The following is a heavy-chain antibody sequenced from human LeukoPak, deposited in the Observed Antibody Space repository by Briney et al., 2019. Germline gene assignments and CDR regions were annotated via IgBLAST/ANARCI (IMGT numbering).Heavy chain of an antibody. CDR2: IIPIFGTA. CDR3: ARSNYDILTGYWSHYYYYMDV. D-gene: IGHD3-9*01. J-gene: IGHJ6*03. CDR1: GGTFSSYA. V-gene: IGHV1-69*13. Sequence: SVKVSCKASGGTFSSYAISWVRQAPGQGLEWMGGIIPIFGTANYAQKFQGRVTITADESTSTAYMELSSLRSEDTAVYYCARSNYDILTGYWSHYYYYMDVWGKGTTVTISS.